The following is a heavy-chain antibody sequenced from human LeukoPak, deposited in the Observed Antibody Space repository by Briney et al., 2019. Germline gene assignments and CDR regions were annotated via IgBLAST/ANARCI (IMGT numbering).Heavy chain of an antibody. CDR3: AKDSAFYYMDV. Sequence: PGGSLRLSCAASGFTFNNYGMHWVRQAPGKGLEWVAFIGYNGKNQYYADSVKGRFTISRDNSKNTLYLQMNSLKGDDTAVYYCAKDSAFYYMDVWGKGTTVTVSS. D-gene: IGHD3-10*01. CDR1: GFTFNNYG. V-gene: IGHV3-30*02. CDR2: IGYNGKNQ. J-gene: IGHJ6*03.